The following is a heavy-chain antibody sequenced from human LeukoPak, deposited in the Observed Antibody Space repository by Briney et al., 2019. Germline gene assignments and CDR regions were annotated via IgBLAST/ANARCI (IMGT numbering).Heavy chain of an antibody. Sequence: SETLSLTCTVSGGSISSSSYYWGWIRQPPGKGLEWIGSIYYSGSTYYNPSLKSRVTISVDTSKNQFSLKLSSVTAADTAVYYCARWVPQSNAFDIWGQGTMATVSS. V-gene: IGHV4-39*01. CDR2: IYYSGST. J-gene: IGHJ3*02. CDR3: ARWVPQSNAFDI. CDR1: GGSISSSSYY.